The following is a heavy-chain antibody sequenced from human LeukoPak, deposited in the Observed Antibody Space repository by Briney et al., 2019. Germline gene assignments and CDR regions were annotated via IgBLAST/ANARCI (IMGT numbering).Heavy chain of an antibody. CDR1: GGSISSGGYY. Sequence: PQTLSLTCTVSGGSISSGGYYWSWIRQHPGKGLEWIGYIYYSGSTYYNPSLKSRVTISVDTSKNQFSLKLSSVTAADTAVYYCARSATIFGVAIGNWFDPWGQGTLVTVSS. J-gene: IGHJ5*02. D-gene: IGHD3-3*01. CDR2: IYYSGST. V-gene: IGHV4-31*03. CDR3: ARSATIFGVAIGNWFDP.